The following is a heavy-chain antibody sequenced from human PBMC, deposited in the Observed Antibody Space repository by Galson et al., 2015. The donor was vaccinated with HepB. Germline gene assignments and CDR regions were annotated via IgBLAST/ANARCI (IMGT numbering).Heavy chain of an antibody. D-gene: IGHD4-17*01. CDR2: IKQDGSEE. J-gene: IGHJ4*02. Sequence: SLRLSCAVSGFTFSDYWMSWVRQAPGKGLEWVANIKQDGSEEYYVDPVKGRFTISRDNAKNSLFLQMNSLRVEDTAVYYCARDSSSRGNKDYGDPGVYWGQGTLVTVSS. CDR3: ARDSSSRGNKDYGDPGVY. V-gene: IGHV3-7*01. CDR1: GFTFSDYW.